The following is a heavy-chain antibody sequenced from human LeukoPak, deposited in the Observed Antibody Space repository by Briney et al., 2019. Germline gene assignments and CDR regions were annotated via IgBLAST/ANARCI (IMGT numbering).Heavy chain of an antibody. CDR1: GFTFSDHS. CDR2: IGIDSGNT. J-gene: IGHJ4*02. V-gene: IGHV3-48*01. Sequence: GGSLRLSCAASGFTFSDHSMNWVRQAPGKGLEWISYIGIDSGNTNYADSVKGRFTISGDKAKNSLYLQMNSLRVEDTAVYYCAGDYKYAFDNWGQGTLVTVSS. D-gene: IGHD5-24*01. CDR3: AGDYKYAFDN.